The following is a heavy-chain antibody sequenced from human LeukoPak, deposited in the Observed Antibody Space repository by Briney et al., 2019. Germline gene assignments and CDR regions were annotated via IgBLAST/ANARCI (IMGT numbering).Heavy chain of an antibody. J-gene: IGHJ5*02. CDR3: ASDLAAAGSFDP. CDR2: ISPSGGIT. V-gene: IGHV3-23*01. D-gene: IGHD6-13*01. Sequence: GGTLRLSCAASGFTFSSHGMNWVRQAPGKGLEWVSGISPSGGITYYTDSVKGRFTISRDNSKNTQSLQMNSLRAEDTAVYYCASDLAAAGSFDPWGQGTLVTVSS. CDR1: GFTFSSHG.